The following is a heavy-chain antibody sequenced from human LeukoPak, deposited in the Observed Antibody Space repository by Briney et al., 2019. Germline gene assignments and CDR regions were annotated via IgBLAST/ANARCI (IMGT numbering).Heavy chain of an antibody. D-gene: IGHD4-17*01. CDR1: GFTVRSYY. CDR3: ASSIPYGDYGFEYFQH. Sequence: PGGSLRLSCAASGFTVRSYYMAWVRQAPGKGLEWVSVIYSGGDTYYADSVKGRFTISRDNAKNSLYLQMNSLRAEDTAVYYCASSIPYGDYGFEYFQHWGQGTLVTVSS. V-gene: IGHV3-66*01. CDR2: IYSGGDT. J-gene: IGHJ1*01.